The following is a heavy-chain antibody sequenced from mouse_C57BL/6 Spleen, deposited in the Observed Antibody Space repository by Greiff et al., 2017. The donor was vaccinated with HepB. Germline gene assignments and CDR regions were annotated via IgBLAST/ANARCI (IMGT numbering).Heavy chain of an antibody. CDR2: ISYDGSN. Sequence: ESGPGLVKPSQSLSLTCSVTGYSITSGYYWNWIRQFPGNKLEWMGYISYDGSNNYNPSLKNRISITRDTSKNQFFLKLNSVTTEDTATYYCARSDGNPYYYAMDYWGQGTSVTVSS. V-gene: IGHV3-6*01. J-gene: IGHJ4*01. CDR1: GYSITSGYY. CDR3: ARSDGNPYYYAMDY. D-gene: IGHD2-1*01.